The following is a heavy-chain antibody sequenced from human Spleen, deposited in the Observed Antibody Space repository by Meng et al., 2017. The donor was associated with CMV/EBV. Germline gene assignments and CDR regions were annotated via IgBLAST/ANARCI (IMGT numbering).Heavy chain of an antibody. CDR3: AREMGTRSSHGMDV. J-gene: IGHJ6*02. D-gene: IGHD6-13*01. V-gene: IGHV1-69*05. Sequence: SVKVSCKASGGTFSRYAISWVRQAPGQGLEWVGGSVPSYATPNHAQKFQARATITRDESTSTAYMELSSLRSEDTAVYYCAREMGTRSSHGMDVWGQGTTVTVSS. CDR2: SVPSYATP. CDR1: GGTFSRYA.